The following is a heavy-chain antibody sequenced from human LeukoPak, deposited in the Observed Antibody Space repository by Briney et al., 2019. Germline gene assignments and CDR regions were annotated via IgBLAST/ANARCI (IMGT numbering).Heavy chain of an antibody. J-gene: IGHJ4*02. D-gene: IGHD1-7*01. CDR1: GYTFTSYG. V-gene: IGHV1-18*01. CDR3: ARGGRDNWNYAPLDY. CDR2: ISAYNGNT. Sequence: VASVKVSCKASGYTFTSYGISWVRQAPGQGLEWMGWISAYNGNTNYAQKLQGRVTMTTDTSTSTAYMELRSLRSDDTAVYYCARGGRDNWNYAPLDYWGQGTLVTVSS.